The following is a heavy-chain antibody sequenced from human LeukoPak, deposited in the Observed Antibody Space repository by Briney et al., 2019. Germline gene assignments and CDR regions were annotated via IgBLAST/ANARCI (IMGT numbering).Heavy chain of an antibody. D-gene: IGHD3-22*01. J-gene: IGHJ3*02. CDR3: ARHTITMIVANRGSAFDI. CDR2: IYSGGST. Sequence: GGSLRLSCAASGFTVSSNYMSWVRQAPGKGLEWVSVIYSGGSTYYADSVKGRFTISRDNSKNTLYLQMNSLRAEDTAMYYCARHTITMIVANRGSAFDIWGQGTMVTVSS. CDR1: GFTVSSNY. V-gene: IGHV3-53*01.